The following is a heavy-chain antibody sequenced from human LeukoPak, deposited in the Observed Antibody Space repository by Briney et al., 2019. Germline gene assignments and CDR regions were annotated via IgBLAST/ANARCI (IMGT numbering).Heavy chain of an antibody. CDR2: IYSGGNT. V-gene: IGHV3-53*01. CDR3: ARDPSSGWYLKGWFDP. CDR1: GFTVISNY. Sequence: GGSLRLSCEASGFTVISNYMSWVRQAPGKGLEWVSVIYSGGNTYYADSVEGRFTISRDNSKNTLYLQMKSLRAEDTAVYYCARDPSSGWYLKGWFDPWGQGTLVTVSS. J-gene: IGHJ5*02. D-gene: IGHD6-19*01.